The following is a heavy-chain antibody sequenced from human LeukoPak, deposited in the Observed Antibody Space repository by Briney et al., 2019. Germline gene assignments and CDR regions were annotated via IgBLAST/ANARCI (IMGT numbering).Heavy chain of an antibody. CDR2: INPRGGST. CDR3: ARVGSAAATADY. J-gene: IGHJ4*02. Sequence: ASVKVSCKASGYTFTTYYMHWMRQAPGQGPEWMGIINPRGGSTDYSQKFQGRITMTSDTSTSTVYMQLSSLRSDDTAVYFCARVGSAAATADYWGQGTLVTVSS. D-gene: IGHD6-25*01. CDR1: GYTFTTYY. V-gene: IGHV1-46*01.